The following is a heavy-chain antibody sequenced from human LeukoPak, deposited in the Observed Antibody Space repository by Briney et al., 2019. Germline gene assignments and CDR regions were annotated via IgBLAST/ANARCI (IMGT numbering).Heavy chain of an antibody. V-gene: IGHV3-7*01. CDR2: IKQDGSEK. J-gene: IGHJ4*02. D-gene: IGHD6-6*01. CDR3: ARDLLSSIAAPDPY. CDR1: GFTFSSYW. Sequence: GSLRLSCAASGFTFSSYWMSWVRQAPGKGLEWVANIKQDGSEKYYVDSVKGRFTISRDNAKNSLYLQMNSLRAEDTAVYYCARDLLSSIAAPDPYWGQGTLVTVSS.